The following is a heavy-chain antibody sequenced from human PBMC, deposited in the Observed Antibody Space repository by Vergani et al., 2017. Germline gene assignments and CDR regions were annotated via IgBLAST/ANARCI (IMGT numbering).Heavy chain of an antibody. J-gene: IGHJ5*02. Sequence: QVQLQESGPGLVKPSETLSLTCTVSGGSISSYYWSWIRQPPGKGLEWIGYIYYSGSTNYNPSLKSRVTISVDTSKNQFSLRLTSVTAADSAIYYCAGDTHSWQRADRWGQGFLVSVSS. CDR2: IYYSGST. CDR3: AGDTHSWQRADR. CDR1: GGSISSYY. D-gene: IGHD6-13*01. V-gene: IGHV4-59*01.